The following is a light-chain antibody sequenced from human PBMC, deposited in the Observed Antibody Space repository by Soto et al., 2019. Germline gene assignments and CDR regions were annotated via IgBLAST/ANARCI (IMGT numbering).Light chain of an antibody. CDR1: QGVLYSSNNKNY. CDR2: WAS. J-gene: IGKJ4*01. CDR3: QQYYSIPPT. Sequence: IVMTQSPYSLAVPLGERATINCKSSQGVLYSSNNKNYLAWYQHKPGQPPRLLIYWASTREFGVPDRFSGSGSGTDFTLTISSLQAEDVAVYYCQQYYSIPPTFGGGTKVDIK. V-gene: IGKV4-1*01.